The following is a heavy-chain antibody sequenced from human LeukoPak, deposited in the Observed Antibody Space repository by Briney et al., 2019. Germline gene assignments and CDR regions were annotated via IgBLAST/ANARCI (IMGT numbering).Heavy chain of an antibody. CDR1: GGSISSYY. J-gene: IGHJ4*02. Sequence: ASETLSLTCTVSGGSISSYYWSWIRQPPGKGLEWIAYLFYSGSTDYNPSLESRVTISVDTSKNQFSLKLRSVPAADSAVYYCATVAVIRGVTYFDYWGQGTLVTVSS. V-gene: IGHV4-59*01. D-gene: IGHD3-10*01. CDR2: LFYSGST. CDR3: ATVAVIRGVTYFDY.